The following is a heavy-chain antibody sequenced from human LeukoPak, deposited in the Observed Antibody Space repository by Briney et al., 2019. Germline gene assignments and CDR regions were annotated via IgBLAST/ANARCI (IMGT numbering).Heavy chain of an antibody. CDR3: AREGVEPLRRGMDV. CDR1: GGSISTYY. V-gene: IGHV4-4*07. J-gene: IGHJ6*02. CDR2: IYTSGST. Sequence: SETLSLTCTVSGGSISTYYWSWIRQPAGKGLEWIGRIYTSGSTNYNPSPKSRVTMSVDTSKNQFSLKLSSVTAADTAVFYCAREGVEPLRRGMDVWGQGTTVTVSS. D-gene: IGHD1-26*01.